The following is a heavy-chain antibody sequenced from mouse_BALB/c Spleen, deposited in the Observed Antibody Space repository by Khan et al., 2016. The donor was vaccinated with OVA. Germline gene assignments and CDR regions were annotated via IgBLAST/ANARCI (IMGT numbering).Heavy chain of an antibody. V-gene: IGHV1-77*01. CDR1: GYTFTDFY. D-gene: IGHD4-1*01. CDR3: ARSGTGSFAY. Sequence: QVQLQQSGAELARPGASVKLSCKASGYTFTDFYINWVKQRTGQDLEWIGDIYPGSGNTYSNEKFKGKATLTADKSSSTAYMQLSSLTSEDSAVXFCARSGTGSFAYWGQGTLVTVSA. CDR2: IYPGSGNT. J-gene: IGHJ3*01.